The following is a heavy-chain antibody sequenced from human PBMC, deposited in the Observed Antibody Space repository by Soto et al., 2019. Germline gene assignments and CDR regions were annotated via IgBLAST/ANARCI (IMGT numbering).Heavy chain of an antibody. V-gene: IGHV2-5*02. D-gene: IGHD3-22*01. J-gene: IGHJ5*02. Sequence: QITLKESGPTLVKPTQTLTLTCTFSGFSLSTSGAAVGWIRQPPGRALEWLALIYWDGDRRYNPSLQSRLTIDTDTSRNQVALTLTSVDPADTATSYCAHRATMTVFGLIIDNGVWFDPWGQGTLVIVSS. CDR3: AHRATMTVFGLIIDNGVWFDP. CDR1: GFSLSTSGAA. CDR2: IYWDGDR.